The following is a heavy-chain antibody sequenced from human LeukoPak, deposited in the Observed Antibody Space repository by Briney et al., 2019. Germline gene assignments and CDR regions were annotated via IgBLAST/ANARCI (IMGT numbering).Heavy chain of an antibody. V-gene: IGHV3-53*01. Sequence: PGGSLRLSCAASGFTVSSNYMSWVRQAPGKGLEWVSVIYSGGSTYNADSVKGRFTISRDNSKNTLYLQMNSLRAEDTAVYYCARARVYSSGWYSPGYFDLWGRGTLVTVSS. CDR3: ARARVYSSGWYSPGYFDL. CDR1: GFTVSSNY. CDR2: IYSGGST. D-gene: IGHD6-19*01. J-gene: IGHJ2*01.